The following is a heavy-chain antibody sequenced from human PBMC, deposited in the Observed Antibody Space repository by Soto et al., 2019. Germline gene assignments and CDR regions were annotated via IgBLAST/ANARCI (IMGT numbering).Heavy chain of an antibody. CDR3: ARGGQDYYYMDV. CDR1: GYTFTGYY. V-gene: IGHV1-2*04. J-gene: IGHJ6*03. Sequence: ASVKVSCKASGYTFTGYYMHWVRQAPGQGLEWMGWINPNSGGTNYAQKFQGWVTMTRDTSISAAYMELSRLRSDDTAVYYWARGGQDYYYMDVWGKGTTVTVSS. CDR2: INPNSGGT.